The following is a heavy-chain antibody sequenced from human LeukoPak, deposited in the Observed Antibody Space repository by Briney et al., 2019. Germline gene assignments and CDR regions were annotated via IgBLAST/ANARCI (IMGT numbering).Heavy chain of an antibody. CDR3: ARDGRGPYYDFWSGYYSYYFDY. Sequence: GGSLRLSCAASGFTFSSYGMHWVRQAPGKGLEWVSYISSSSSTIYYADSVKGRFTISRDNAKNSLYLQMNSLRAEDTAVYYCARDGRGPYYDFWSGYYSYYFDYWGQGTLVTVSS. J-gene: IGHJ4*02. CDR2: ISSSSSTI. D-gene: IGHD3-3*01. CDR1: GFTFSSYG. V-gene: IGHV3-48*01.